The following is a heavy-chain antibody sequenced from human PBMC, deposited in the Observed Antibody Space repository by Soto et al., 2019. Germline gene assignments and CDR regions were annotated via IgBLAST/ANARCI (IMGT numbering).Heavy chain of an antibody. CDR2: IYYSGST. D-gene: IGHD6-19*01. CDR1: GGSVSSGSYY. V-gene: IGHV4-61*01. J-gene: IGHJ4*02. Sequence: QVQLQESGPGLVKPSETLSLTCTVSGGSVSSGSYYWSWIRQPPGKGLEWIGYIYYSGSTNYNPSLKSRVTISVDTSKNQFSLKLSSVTAADTAVYYCVGGPSGWYGAFDYWGQGTLVTVSS. CDR3: VGGPSGWYGAFDY.